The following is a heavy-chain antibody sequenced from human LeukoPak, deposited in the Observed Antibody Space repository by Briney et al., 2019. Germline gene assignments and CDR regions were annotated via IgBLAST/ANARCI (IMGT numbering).Heavy chain of an antibody. CDR3: ARGSSGSYNWFDP. V-gene: IGHV3-7*01. D-gene: IGHD6-19*01. CDR1: GFTFSSYW. Sequence: GGSLRLSCAASGFTFSSYWMSWVRQAPGKGLEWVANIKQDGSEKYYVDSVKGRFTISRDNAKNSLYLQMNSLRAEDTAVYYCARGSSGSYNWFDPWGQGTLVTVSS. CDR2: IKQDGSEK. J-gene: IGHJ5*02.